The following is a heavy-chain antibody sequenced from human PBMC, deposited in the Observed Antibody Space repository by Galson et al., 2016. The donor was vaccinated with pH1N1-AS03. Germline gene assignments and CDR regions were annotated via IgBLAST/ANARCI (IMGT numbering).Heavy chain of an antibody. Sequence: SVKVSCKASGGTFSNYAISWVRQAPGQGLEWMGGIIPILGRSNYAQRSQGRVSIKADKSTTTAYMELSSLITEDTAIYFCAWGSFDWAHPLDYWGQGTQLTVSS. V-gene: IGHV1-69*10. CDR1: GGTFSNYA. J-gene: IGHJ4*02. D-gene: IGHD3-9*01. CDR2: IIPILGRS. CDR3: AWGSFDWAHPLDY.